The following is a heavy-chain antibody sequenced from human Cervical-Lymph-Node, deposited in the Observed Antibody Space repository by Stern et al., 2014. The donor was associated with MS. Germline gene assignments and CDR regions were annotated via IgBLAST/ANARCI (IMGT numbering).Heavy chain of an antibody. CDR1: GFTLSSFW. CDR3: ARRNNLDY. J-gene: IGHJ4*02. CDR2: IKYDGSEK. Sequence: EVQLVESGGGLVQPGGSLRLSCAASGFTLSSFWMSWVRQAPGKGLECVANIKYDGSEKYYVDSVKGRFTISRDNAKNSLYLQMDSLRVEDTAVYFCARRNNLDYWGKGTLVTVSS. D-gene: IGHD1/OR15-1a*01. V-gene: IGHV3-7*01.